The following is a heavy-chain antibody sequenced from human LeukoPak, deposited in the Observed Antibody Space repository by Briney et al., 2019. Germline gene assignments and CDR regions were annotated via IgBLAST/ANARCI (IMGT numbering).Heavy chain of an antibody. CDR1: GFTVSSNH. J-gene: IGHJ5*02. V-gene: IGHV3-74*01. Sequence: GGCLRLSCAASGFTVSSNHINWVRQGPGKGLVWISRINSDGGGAIYADSVKGRFTVSRDNAKNTLYLQMDSLRAEDTAVYYCARDVPHNWFDTWGQGTLVTVSS. CDR2: INSDGGGA. CDR3: ARDVPHNWFDT.